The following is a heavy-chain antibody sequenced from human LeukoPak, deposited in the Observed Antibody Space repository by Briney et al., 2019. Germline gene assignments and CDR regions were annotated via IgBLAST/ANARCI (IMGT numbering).Heavy chain of an antibody. CDR1: GGSISSGNYY. D-gene: IGHD4-11*01. CDR3: AGNMTTVTTGVVSRHVAFDI. CDR2: IYNSGST. Sequence: SETLSLTCTVSGGSISSGNYYWGWIRQPPGKGLEWIGSIYNSGSTYYSTSLKSRVTISVDTSKNQFSLRLSSVTATDTAVYYCAGNMTTVTTGVVSRHVAFDIWGQGTMVTVSS. J-gene: IGHJ3*02. V-gene: IGHV4-39*01.